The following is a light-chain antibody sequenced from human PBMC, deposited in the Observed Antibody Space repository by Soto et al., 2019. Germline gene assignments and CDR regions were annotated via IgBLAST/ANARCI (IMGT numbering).Light chain of an antibody. CDR2: DVT. V-gene: IGLV2-8*01. CDR3: SSYAGTKNVV. Sequence: QSALTQPPSASGSPGQSVTISCTGTSSDVGGYNYVSWYQQHPDKAPKLMIYDVTKRPSGVPDRFSGSKSGNTASLTVSGLQADDEADYYCSSYAGTKNVVFGGGTQLTVL. CDR1: SSDVGGYNY. J-gene: IGLJ2*01.